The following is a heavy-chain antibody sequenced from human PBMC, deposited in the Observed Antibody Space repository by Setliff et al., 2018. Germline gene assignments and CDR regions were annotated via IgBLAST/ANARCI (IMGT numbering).Heavy chain of an antibody. D-gene: IGHD3-10*01. J-gene: IGHJ3*02. V-gene: IGHV1-2*05. Sequence: ASVKVSCKASGYTFTGYYMHWVRQAPGQGLEWMGRINPNSSGTNYAQKFQGRVTMTRDTSISTAYMELSRLTSDDTVVYFCARARTTMVNDAFDIWGQGTMVTVSS. CDR3: ARARTTMVNDAFDI. CDR1: GYTFTGYY. CDR2: INPNSSGT.